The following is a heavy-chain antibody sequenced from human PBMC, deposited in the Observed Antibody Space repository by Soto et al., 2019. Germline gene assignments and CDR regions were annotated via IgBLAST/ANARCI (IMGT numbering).Heavy chain of an antibody. V-gene: IGHV1-18*01. J-gene: IGHJ6*02. CDR2: ISAYNGNT. CDR3: ARANKYTIFGVDKNYGMDV. CDR1: GYTFTSYG. D-gene: IGHD3-3*01. Sequence: GASVKVSCKASGYTFTSYGISWVRQAPGQGLEWMGWISAYNGNTNYAQKLQGRVTMTTDTSTSTAYMELRSLRSDDTAVYYCARANKYTIFGVDKNYGMDVWGQGTTVTVSS.